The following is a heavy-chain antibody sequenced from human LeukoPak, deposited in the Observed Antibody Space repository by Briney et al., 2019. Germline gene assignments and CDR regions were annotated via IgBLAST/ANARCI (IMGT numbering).Heavy chain of an antibody. CDR3: AKDQNMIAPCFDY. Sequence: GGSLRLSCAASGFTFSSYAMHWVRQAPGKGLERVSAINGSGGSTYYADSVKGRFTISRDNSKNTLYLQMNSLSAEDTAVYYCAKDQNMIAPCFDYWGQGTLVTVSS. D-gene: IGHD3-22*01. J-gene: IGHJ4*02. CDR1: GFTFSSYA. CDR2: INGSGGST. V-gene: IGHV3-23*01.